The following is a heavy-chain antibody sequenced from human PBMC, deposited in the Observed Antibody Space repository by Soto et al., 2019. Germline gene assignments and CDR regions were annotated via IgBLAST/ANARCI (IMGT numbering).Heavy chain of an antibody. J-gene: IGHJ4*02. Sequence: PSETLSLTCTVSGGSVSSGSYYWSWIRQPPGKGLEWIGYIYYSGSTNYNPSLKSRVTISVDRSKAQFYLTLTSVTAADTAVYFCARARYYDWCFDIWGLGTPVTVSS. V-gene: IGHV4-61*01. CDR2: IYYSGST. CDR1: GGSVSSGSYY. CDR3: ARARYYDWCFDI. D-gene: IGHD3-9*01.